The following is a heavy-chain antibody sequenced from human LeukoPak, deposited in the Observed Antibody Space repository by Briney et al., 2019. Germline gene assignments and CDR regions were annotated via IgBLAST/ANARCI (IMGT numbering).Heavy chain of an antibody. Sequence: GGSPRLSCAASGFTFSSYDMSWVRQAPGKGLEWVSAISGSGSSTYYADSVKGRFTISRDNSKSTMHLQMNSLRAEDTAVYYCAKDASSSWRWGAFDIWGQGTMVTVSS. J-gene: IGHJ3*02. CDR1: GFTFSSYD. CDR2: ISGSGSST. CDR3: AKDASSSWRWGAFDI. V-gene: IGHV3-23*01. D-gene: IGHD6-13*01.